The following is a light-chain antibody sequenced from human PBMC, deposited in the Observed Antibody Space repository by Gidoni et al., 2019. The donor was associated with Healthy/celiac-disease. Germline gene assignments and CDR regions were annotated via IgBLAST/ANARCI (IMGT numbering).Light chain of an antibody. CDR2: DAS. Sequence: EIVLTQSPATLSLSPGETATLSCRASQSVSSYLAWYQQKPGQAPRLLIYDASNRATGIPARFSGSGSGTDFTLTISRLEPEDFAVYYCRQRSNWPPSITFGQXTRLEIK. CDR1: QSVSSY. V-gene: IGKV3-11*01. CDR3: RQRSNWPPSIT. J-gene: IGKJ5*01.